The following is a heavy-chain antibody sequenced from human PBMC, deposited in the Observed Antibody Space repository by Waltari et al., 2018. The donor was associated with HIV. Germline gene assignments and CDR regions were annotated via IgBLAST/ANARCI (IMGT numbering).Heavy chain of an antibody. V-gene: IGHV3-30*18. CDR3: AKEDFEYGSSSHLGY. CDR2: ISYDGRNK. Sequence: QVPLLESGGGVVQPGRSLRLSCEVSGFTFSDYGFHWVRQAPGRGVEWVTLISYDGRNKDYAESVKGRFTRSRDNAKNTLFLQMNSLRAEDTAVYYCAKEDFEYGSSSHLGYWGQGTLVTVSS. J-gene: IGHJ4*02. D-gene: IGHD6-6*01. CDR1: GFTFSDYG.